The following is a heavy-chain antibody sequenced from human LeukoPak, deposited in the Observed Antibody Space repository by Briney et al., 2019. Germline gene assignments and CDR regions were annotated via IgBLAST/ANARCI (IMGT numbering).Heavy chain of an antibody. D-gene: IGHD6-19*01. CDR1: GFTFSSYA. CDR2: ISGSGGST. CDR3: AKGLSSGWYESASY. J-gene: IGHJ4*02. V-gene: IGHV3-23*01. Sequence: PGGSLRLSCAASGFTFSSYAMSWVRQAPGKGLEWVSAISGSGGSTYSADSVKGRFTISRDNSKNTLYLQMNSLRAEDTAVYCCAKGLSSGWYESASYWGQGTLVTVSS.